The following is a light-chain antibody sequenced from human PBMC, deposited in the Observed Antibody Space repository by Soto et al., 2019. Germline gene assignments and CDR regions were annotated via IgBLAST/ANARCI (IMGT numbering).Light chain of an antibody. CDR3: SSYATSSTWV. J-gene: IGLJ3*02. CDR2: RVS. V-gene: IGLV2-14*01. Sequence: QSALTQPASVSGSPGQSITISCTGTSSDVGAYNDVSWYQQHPGKAPQLMIYRVSKRPSGVSTRFSGSKSGNTASLTISGLQAEDEAEYYCSSYATSSTWVFGAGTKLTVL. CDR1: SSDVGAYND.